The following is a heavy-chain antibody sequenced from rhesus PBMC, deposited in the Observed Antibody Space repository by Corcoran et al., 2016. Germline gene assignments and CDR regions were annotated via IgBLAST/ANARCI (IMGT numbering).Heavy chain of an antibody. Sequence: QVQLQESGPGLVKPSETLSLTCAVSGGSISSGYYYWSWIRQPPGKGLEWIGYITYSGSTSYNPSRKSRVTISRDTSKNQFSLKLSSVTAADTAVYYCARDPATGTTEIVDYWGQGVLVTVSS. CDR1: GGSISSGYYY. V-gene: IGHV4-122*02. J-gene: IGHJ4*01. CDR2: ITYSGST. D-gene: IGHD1-26*01. CDR3: ARDPATGTTEIVDY.